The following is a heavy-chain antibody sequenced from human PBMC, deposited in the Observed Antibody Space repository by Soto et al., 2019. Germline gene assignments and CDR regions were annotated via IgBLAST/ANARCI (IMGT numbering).Heavy chain of an antibody. CDR3: ASGVDTAIARNWFDP. CDR2: IYHSGST. V-gene: IGHV4-4*02. D-gene: IGHD5-18*01. Sequence: SETLSLTCAVSGGSISSSNWWSWVRQPPGKGLEWIGEIYHSGSTNYNPSLKSRVTISVDKSKNQFSLKLSSVAAADTAVYYCASGVDTAIARNWFDPWGQGTLVTVSS. J-gene: IGHJ5*02. CDR1: GGSISSSNW.